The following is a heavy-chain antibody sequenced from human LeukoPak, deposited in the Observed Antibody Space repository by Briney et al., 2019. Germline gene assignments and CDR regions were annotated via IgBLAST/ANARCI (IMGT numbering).Heavy chain of an antibody. D-gene: IGHD1-26*01. CDR1: GYTFSGYY. Sequence: ASVKVSCKASGYTFSGYYMHWVRQAPGQGLEWMGWIYPNSGDIKYAQKFQGRVTVTRDTSISTAFMEVSRLTSDDTAVYYCARNGSDAFDIWGQGTMVTVSS. J-gene: IGHJ3*02. V-gene: IGHV1-2*02. CDR2: IYPNSGDI. CDR3: ARNGSDAFDI.